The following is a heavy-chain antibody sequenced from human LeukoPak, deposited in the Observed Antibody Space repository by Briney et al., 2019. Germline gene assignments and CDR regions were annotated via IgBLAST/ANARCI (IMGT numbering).Heavy chain of an antibody. CDR3: AGVLRGAFDI. CDR2: IYSGGRT. V-gene: IGHV3-53*01. Sequence: QPGRSLRPSCTASGITVSSNDMCWVRQAPGKGLEWISLIYSGGRTDYADSVKGRFTISRDNSKNMVYLQMNSLRGDDTAVYYCAGVLRGAFDIWGQGKMVAVSS. J-gene: IGHJ3*02. CDR1: GITVSSND.